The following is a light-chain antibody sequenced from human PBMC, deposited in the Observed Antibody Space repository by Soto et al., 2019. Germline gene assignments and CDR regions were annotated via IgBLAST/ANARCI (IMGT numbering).Light chain of an antibody. V-gene: IGKV3-20*01. CDR1: QSVSSSY. Sequence: EIVLTQSPGTLSLSPGERATLSCRASQSVSSSYLAWYQQKPGQAPRLLIYGASSRATGIPDRFSGSESGTDFTLTIGRVEPEDFAVYYCQQYGSSPPWTFGQGTKVEIK. CDR3: QQYGSSPPWT. CDR2: GAS. J-gene: IGKJ1*01.